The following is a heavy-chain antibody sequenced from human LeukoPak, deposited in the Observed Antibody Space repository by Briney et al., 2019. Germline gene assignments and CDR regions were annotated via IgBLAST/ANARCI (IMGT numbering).Heavy chain of an antibody. Sequence: SQTLSLTCAVSGGSISSGGYSWSWIRQPPGKGLEWIGYISHNGSTYYNPSLKSRVTISVDRSKNQFSLQLSSVTAADTAVYYCAREGRGIRGDAFHIWGQGTLVTVSS. CDR1: GGSISSGGYS. CDR2: ISHNGST. CDR3: AREGRGIRGDAFHI. J-gene: IGHJ3*02. D-gene: IGHD3-16*01. V-gene: IGHV4-30-2*01.